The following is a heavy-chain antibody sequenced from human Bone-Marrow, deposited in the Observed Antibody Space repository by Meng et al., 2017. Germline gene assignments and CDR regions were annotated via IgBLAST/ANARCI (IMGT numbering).Heavy chain of an antibody. CDR3: ECWTTVTTPAFDI. CDR2: IYYSGST. J-gene: IGHJ3*02. CDR1: GGSISSSSYY. D-gene: IGHD4-17*01. V-gene: IGHV4-39*01. Sequence: QLQLQESGPGLVKPSETLSLTCTVSGGSISSSSYYWGWIRQPPGKGLEWIGSIYYSGSTYYNPSLKSRVTISVDTSKNQFSLKLSSVTAADTAVYYCECWTTVTTPAFDIWGQGTMVTVSS.